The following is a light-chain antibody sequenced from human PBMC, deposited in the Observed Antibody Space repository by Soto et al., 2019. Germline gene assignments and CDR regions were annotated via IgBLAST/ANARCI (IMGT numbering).Light chain of an antibody. J-gene: IGLJ3*02. V-gene: IGLV1-40*01. CDR3: QSYDSSLSGFWV. Sequence: QSVLTQPPSVSGAPGQRVTISCTGSSSNIGAGYDVHWYQQLPGTAPKLLIYGNSNRPSGVPDRFSGSKSGTSASLAITGLQAEDEADSYCQSYDSSLSGFWVFGGGTKLTVL. CDR2: GNS. CDR1: SSNIGAGYD.